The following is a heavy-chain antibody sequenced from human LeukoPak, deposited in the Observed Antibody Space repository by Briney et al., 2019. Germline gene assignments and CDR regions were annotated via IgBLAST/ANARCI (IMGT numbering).Heavy chain of an antibody. CDR3: VYAFDI. Sequence: SETLSLTCAVSGHSISSGYYWGWIRQPPGKGLEWIGSIYHSGSTYYNPSLKSRVTISVDTSKNQFSLKLSSVTAADTAVYYCVYAFDIWGQGTMVTVSS. CDR2: IYHSGST. V-gene: IGHV4-38-2*01. J-gene: IGHJ3*02. CDR1: GHSISSGYY.